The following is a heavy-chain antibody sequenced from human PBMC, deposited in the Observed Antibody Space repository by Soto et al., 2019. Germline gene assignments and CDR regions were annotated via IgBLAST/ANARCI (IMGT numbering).Heavy chain of an antibody. Sequence: GASVKVSCKASGYTFSSYGLSWVRQAPGQGPEWMGWISGYNGNTNYAQKVQGRVTMTTDTSTSTVYMELRSLRSDDTAVYYCARDIGYYYDSSGYGSGYWGQGTLVTVSS. CDR2: ISGYNGNT. J-gene: IGHJ1*01. D-gene: IGHD3-22*01. V-gene: IGHV1-18*01. CDR3: ARDIGYYYDSSGYGSGY. CDR1: GYTFSSYG.